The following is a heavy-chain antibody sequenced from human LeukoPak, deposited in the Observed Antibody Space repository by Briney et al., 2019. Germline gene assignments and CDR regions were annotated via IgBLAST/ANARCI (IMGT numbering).Heavy chain of an antibody. CDR1: GFTFSSYS. V-gene: IGHV3-21*01. J-gene: IGHJ4*02. CDR2: ISSSSSYI. CDR3: ARAYSSSSPYFDY. D-gene: IGHD6-6*01. Sequence: GGSLRLSCAASGFTFSSYSMNWVRQAPGEGLEWVSSISSSSSYIYYADSVKGRFTISRDNAKNSLYLQMHSLGADDTAVYYCARAYSSSSPYFDYWGQGTLVTVSS.